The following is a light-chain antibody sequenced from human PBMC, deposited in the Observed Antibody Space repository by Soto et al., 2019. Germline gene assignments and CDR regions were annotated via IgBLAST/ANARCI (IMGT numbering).Light chain of an antibody. J-gene: IGLJ1*01. Sequence: QSVLTQPPSASGSPGQSVTISCTGTSSDVGGYNYVSWYQQHPGKAPKLMIYEVNKRPSGVPDRFSGSKSGNTASLTVSGLQAEDKADYYCNSYAGSPYVFGTGTKVTVL. CDR2: EVN. V-gene: IGLV2-8*01. CDR3: NSYAGSPYV. CDR1: SSDVGGYNY.